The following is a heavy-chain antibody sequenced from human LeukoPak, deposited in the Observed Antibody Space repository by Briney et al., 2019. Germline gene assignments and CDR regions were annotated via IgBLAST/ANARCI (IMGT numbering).Heavy chain of an antibody. J-gene: IGHJ4*02. CDR3: ASHDSSGYYSDY. CDR1: GFTVSSNY. CDR2: IYSGGST. D-gene: IGHD3-22*01. V-gene: IGHV3-53*01. Sequence: GGSLRLSCAASGFTVSSNYMSWVRQAPGKGLEWVSVIYSGGSTYYADSVKGRFTISRDNSKNTLYLQMNSLRAEDTAVYYCASHDSSGYYSDYWGQGTLVTVSS.